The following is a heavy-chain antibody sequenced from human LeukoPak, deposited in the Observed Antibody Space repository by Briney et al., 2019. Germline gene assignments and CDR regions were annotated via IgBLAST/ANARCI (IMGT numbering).Heavy chain of an antibody. Sequence: PGGSLRLSCAASGITFRSYGMHGVRQAPGKGLEWVAVISYDGSHKYYADSVKGRVSISRDNSKNTLYLQMNSLRADDTAVYYCAKGARGDTVTSIVGLNWFDPWGQGTLVTVSS. CDR3: AKGARGDTVTSIVGLNWFDP. D-gene: IGHD4-17*01. V-gene: IGHV3-30*18. CDR2: ISYDGSHK. J-gene: IGHJ5*02. CDR1: GITFRSYG.